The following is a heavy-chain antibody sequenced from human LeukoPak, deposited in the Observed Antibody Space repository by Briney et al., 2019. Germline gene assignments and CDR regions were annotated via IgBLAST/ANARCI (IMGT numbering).Heavy chain of an antibody. V-gene: IGHV3-30*02. Sequence: PGGSLRLSCAASGFTFSNYAMHWVRQAPGKGLEWVAFIRYDGSNKYYADSVKGRFTISRDNSKNTLYLQMNSLRAEDTAVYYCAKDSYGDYAGSYDIWGQGTMVTVSS. J-gene: IGHJ3*02. CDR2: IRYDGSNK. D-gene: IGHD4-17*01. CDR1: GFTFSNYA. CDR3: AKDSYGDYAGSYDI.